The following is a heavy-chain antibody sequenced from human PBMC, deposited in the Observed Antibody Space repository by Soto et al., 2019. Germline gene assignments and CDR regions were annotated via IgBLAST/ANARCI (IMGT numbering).Heavy chain of an antibody. V-gene: IGHV3-53*01. CDR3: ATWLLREHAFDI. CDR1: GFTVNGKKY. D-gene: IGHD2-15*01. CDR2: LYIADGT. Sequence: DVQVVESGGGLIQPGGSLRLSCAASGFTVNGKKYITWVRQAPGKGLEWVSALYIADGTFYADSVKGRFTVSIGSSKNTVYLQMNNLSPEDTAVYYCATWLLREHAFDIWGLGTMVTVSS. J-gene: IGHJ3*02.